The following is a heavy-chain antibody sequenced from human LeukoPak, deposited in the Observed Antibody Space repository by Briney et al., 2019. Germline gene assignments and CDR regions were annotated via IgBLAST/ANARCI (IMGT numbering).Heavy chain of an antibody. CDR1: GFSFSDYA. V-gene: IGHV3-30-3*02. D-gene: IGHD1-26*01. Sequence: PGTSLRLSCAASGFSFSDYAIHWVRQAPGKGLEWVAGVSNDGTNRLYADSVKGRFTISRDNSKTTVYLQMNSLRADDTAVYYCVKSPSGGRELVWHPYYFHYWGQGTLVTVSS. CDR2: VSNDGTNR. J-gene: IGHJ4*02. CDR3: VKSPSGGRELVWHPYYFHY.